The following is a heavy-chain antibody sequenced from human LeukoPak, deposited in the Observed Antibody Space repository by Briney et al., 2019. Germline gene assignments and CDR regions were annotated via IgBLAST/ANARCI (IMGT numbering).Heavy chain of an antibody. CDR1: GGTFSSYA. Sequence: SVKVSCKASGGTFSSYAISWVRQAPGQGLEWMGGIIPIFGTANYAQKFQGRVTITADKSTSTAYMELSSLRSEDTAVYYCARSFHDSSGYYYVHFDYWGQGTLVTVSS. D-gene: IGHD3-22*01. CDR2: IIPIFGTA. J-gene: IGHJ4*02. V-gene: IGHV1-69*06. CDR3: ARSFHDSSGYYYVHFDY.